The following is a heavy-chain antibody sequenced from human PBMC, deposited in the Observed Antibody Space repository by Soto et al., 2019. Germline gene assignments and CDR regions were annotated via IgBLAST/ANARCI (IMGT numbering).Heavy chain of an antibody. Sequence: GGSLRLSCAASGFTVSSNYMSWVRQAPGKGLEWVSVIYSGGSTYYADSVKGRFTISRDNSKNTLYLQMNSLRAEDTAVYYCARHSGYSSSWSDYWGQGTLVTVSS. J-gene: IGHJ4*02. CDR2: IYSGGST. CDR1: GFTVSSNY. V-gene: IGHV3-53*01. D-gene: IGHD6-13*01. CDR3: ARHSGYSSSWSDY.